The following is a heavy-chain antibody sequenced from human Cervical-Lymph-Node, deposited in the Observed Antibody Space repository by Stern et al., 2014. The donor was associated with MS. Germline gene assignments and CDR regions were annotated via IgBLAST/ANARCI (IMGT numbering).Heavy chain of an antibody. CDR3: ARDLGTVTTPGDY. V-gene: IGHV1-2*04. J-gene: IGHJ4*02. Sequence: QVQLVQSGAEVQKPGASVSVSCPASGYTFTAYYLHWVRQAPGHGLEWMGWINPNNGDTKYAQNFQGWVTMTRDTSISTAYMDLSSLTSDDTAIYYCARDLGTVTTPGDYWGQGTLVTVSS. CDR2: INPNNGDT. CDR1: GYTFTAYY. D-gene: IGHD4-17*01.